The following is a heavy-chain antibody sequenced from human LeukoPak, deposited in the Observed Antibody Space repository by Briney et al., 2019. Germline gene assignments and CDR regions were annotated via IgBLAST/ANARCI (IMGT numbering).Heavy chain of an antibody. CDR3: ARGRAGDYFDY. V-gene: IGHV1-2*02. CDR1: GYTSTGYF. CDR2: INPNSGGT. Sequence: ASVKVSCKTSGYTSTGYFIHWVRQAPGQGLEWMGWINPNSGGTSNLQKFQGRVAMTRDTSISTAYMDLSRLRSDDTAVYYCARGRAGDYFDYWGQGTLVTVSS. J-gene: IGHJ4*02.